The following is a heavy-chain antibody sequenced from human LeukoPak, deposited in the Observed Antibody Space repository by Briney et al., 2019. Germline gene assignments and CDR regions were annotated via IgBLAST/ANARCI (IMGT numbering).Heavy chain of an antibody. CDR2: IYYRRTT. D-gene: IGHD3-10*01. J-gene: IGHJ4*02. CDR1: GYSISSGYD. Sequence: PSETLSLTCTVSGYSISSGYDWGWIRQPPGKGLEWIGSIYYRRTTYYNPSLKSRVTISIDTSKNHFSLRLSSTTAADTAVYYCARADTYYYGSGTFDYWGQGTLVTVSS. V-gene: IGHV4-38-2*02. CDR3: ARADTYYYGSGTFDY.